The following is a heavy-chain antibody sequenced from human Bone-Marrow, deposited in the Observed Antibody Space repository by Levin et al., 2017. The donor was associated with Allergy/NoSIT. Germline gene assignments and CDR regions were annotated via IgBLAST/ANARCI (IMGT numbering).Heavy chain of an antibody. Sequence: PSETLSLTCAVYGGSFSGYYWSWIRQPPGKGLEWIGEINHSGSTNYNPSLKSRVTISVDTSKNQFSLKLSSVTAADTAVYYCARGLTYCSGGSCYFHYYGMDVWGQGTTVTVSS. CDR2: INHSGST. V-gene: IGHV4-34*01. CDR1: GGSFSGYY. D-gene: IGHD2-15*01. CDR3: ARGLTYCSGGSCYFHYYGMDV. J-gene: IGHJ6*02.